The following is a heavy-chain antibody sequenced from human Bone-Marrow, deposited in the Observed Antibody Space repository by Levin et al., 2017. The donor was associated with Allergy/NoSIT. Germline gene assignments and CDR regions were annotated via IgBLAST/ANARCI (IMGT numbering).Heavy chain of an antibody. CDR1: GFTFSSYA. CDR2: ISGSGGST. V-gene: IGHV3-23*01. CDR3: AKRGDTVTTLWDWTDDY. Sequence: GGSLRLSCAASGFTFSSYAMSWVRQAPGKGLEWVSAISGSGGSTYYADSVKGRFTISRDNSKNTLYLQMNSLRAEDTAVYYCAKRGDTVTTLWDWTDDYWGQGTLVTVSS. J-gene: IGHJ4*02. D-gene: IGHD4-17*01.